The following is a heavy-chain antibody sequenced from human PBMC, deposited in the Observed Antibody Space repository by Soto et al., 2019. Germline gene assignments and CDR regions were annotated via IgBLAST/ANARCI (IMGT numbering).Heavy chain of an antibody. CDR2: ISSSSSTL. J-gene: IGHJ2*01. V-gene: IGHV3-48*03. Sequence: LRLSCADSGFTFSRYEMNWVRQAPGKGLEWVSYISSSSSTLYYADSVKGRFTISRDNAKNSLYLQMNSLRAEDTAVYYCARGGSGSYFWYFDLWGRGTLVTVFS. CDR3: ARGGSGSYFWYFDL. CDR1: GFTFSRYE. D-gene: IGHD1-26*01.